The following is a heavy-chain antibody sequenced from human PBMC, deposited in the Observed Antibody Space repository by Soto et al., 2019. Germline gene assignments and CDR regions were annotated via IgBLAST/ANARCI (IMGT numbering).Heavy chain of an antibody. Sequence: GGSLRLSCAASGFTFSSYARNWVRQAPGKGLEWVSALSNRGGSTYYADSVKGRFSISRDNSKNTLYLQMNSLRAEDTAVYYCARGFTYNFDYWGQGTHVTVSS. D-gene: IGHD3-16*01. J-gene: IGHJ4*02. CDR3: ARGFTYNFDY. V-gene: IGHV3-23*01. CDR1: GFTFSSYA. CDR2: LSNRGGST.